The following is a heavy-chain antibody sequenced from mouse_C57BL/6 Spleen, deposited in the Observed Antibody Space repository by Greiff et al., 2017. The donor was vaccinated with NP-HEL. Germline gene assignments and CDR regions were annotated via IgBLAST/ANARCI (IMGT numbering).Heavy chain of an antibody. Sequence: EVKLVESGGGLVKPGGSLKLSCAASRFTFSDYGMHWVRQAPEKGLEWVAYISSGSSTIYYADTVKGRFTISRDNAKNTLFLQMTSLRSEDTAMYYCARRDSSAHYAMDYWGQGTSVTVSS. D-gene: IGHD3-2*02. CDR1: RFTFSDYG. V-gene: IGHV5-17*01. CDR3: ARRDSSAHYAMDY. J-gene: IGHJ4*01. CDR2: ISSGSSTI.